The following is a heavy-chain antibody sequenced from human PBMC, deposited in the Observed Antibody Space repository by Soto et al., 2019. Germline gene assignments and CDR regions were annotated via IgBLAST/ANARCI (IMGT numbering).Heavy chain of an antibody. V-gene: IGHV3-21*01. J-gene: IGHJ6*02. CDR3: ARSGDRIAAPIGGV. D-gene: IGHD6-6*01. CDR1: GFTFSSYS. Sequence: EVQLVESGGGLVKPGGSLRLSCAASGFTFSSYSLNWVRQAPVKGLEWVSSISSSSSYIYYADSVKGRFTISRDNAKNSLYLQMNSLRAEDTAVYYCARSGDRIAAPIGGVWGQGTTVTVSS. CDR2: ISSSSSYI.